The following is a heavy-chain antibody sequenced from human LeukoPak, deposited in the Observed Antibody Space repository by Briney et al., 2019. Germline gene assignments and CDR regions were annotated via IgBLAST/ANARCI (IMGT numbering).Heavy chain of an antibody. Sequence: ASVMVSCKASGYTFVDYYIHWVRQAPGQGLEWMGWINPNSGGTNYAQKFQGRVTMTRDTSISTAYMELSRLRSDDTAVYYCARDYDSSGYPWFDPWGQGTLVTVSS. CDR2: INPNSGGT. J-gene: IGHJ5*02. CDR3: ARDYDSSGYPWFDP. D-gene: IGHD3-22*01. V-gene: IGHV1-2*02. CDR1: GYTFVDYY.